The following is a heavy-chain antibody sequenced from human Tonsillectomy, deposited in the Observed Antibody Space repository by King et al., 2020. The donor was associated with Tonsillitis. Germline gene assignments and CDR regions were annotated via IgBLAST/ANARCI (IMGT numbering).Heavy chain of an antibody. Sequence: HVQLVESGAEVKKPGASVKVSCKASGYTFTSYGISWVRQAPGQGLEWMGWISAYNGNTNYAQKLQGRVTMTTDTSTSSAYMELRSLRSDDTAVYYCARSDYYDTREYFQHWGQGTLVTVSS. CDR3: ARSDYYDTREYFQH. J-gene: IGHJ1*01. D-gene: IGHD3-22*01. CDR1: GYTFTSYG. CDR2: ISAYNGNT. V-gene: IGHV1-18*04.